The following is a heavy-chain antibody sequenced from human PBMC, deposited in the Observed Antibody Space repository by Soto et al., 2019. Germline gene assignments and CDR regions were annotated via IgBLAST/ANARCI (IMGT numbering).Heavy chain of an antibody. CDR1: GGTFSSYA. CDR2: IIPIFGTA. V-gene: IGHV1-69*12. CDR3: ARGRIQLWLPREYYYGMDV. Sequence: QVQLVQSGAEVKKPGSSVKVSCKASGGTFSSYAISWVRQAPGQGLEWMGGIIPIFGTANYAQKFQGRVTITADESTSAAYMELGRLRTEDTAVYYCARGRIQLWLPREYYYGMDVWGQGTTVTVSS. D-gene: IGHD5-18*01. J-gene: IGHJ6*02.